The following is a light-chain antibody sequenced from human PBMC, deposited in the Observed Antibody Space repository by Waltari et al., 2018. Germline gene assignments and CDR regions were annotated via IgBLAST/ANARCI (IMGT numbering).Light chain of an antibody. V-gene: IGLV1-47*01. J-gene: IGLJ2*01. Sequence: QSVLTQPPSASGTPGQRVAVSCSGSTSNIGSSYVYWYQQLPGTAPNLLIFKSNQRPSGVPDRFSGSKSGTSASLAISGLRSEDEGDYFCAAWDDSLSAVVFGGGTQLTVL. CDR1: TSNIGSSY. CDR3: AAWDDSLSAVV. CDR2: KSN.